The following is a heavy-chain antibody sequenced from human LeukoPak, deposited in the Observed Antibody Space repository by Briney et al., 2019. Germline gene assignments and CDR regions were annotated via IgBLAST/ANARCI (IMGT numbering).Heavy chain of an antibody. CDR1: GGSISSSSHY. D-gene: IGHD3-16*02. V-gene: IGHV4-39*01. CDR3: ARQSSGRYYFVY. Sequence: SETLSLTCTVSGGSISSSSHYWGWIRQPPGKGLEWIGSIYYSGITYYNSSLKSRVTISVDTSKNQFSLKLSSVTAAETAVYYCARQSSGRYYFVYWGQGALVTVSS. CDR2: IYYSGIT. J-gene: IGHJ4*02.